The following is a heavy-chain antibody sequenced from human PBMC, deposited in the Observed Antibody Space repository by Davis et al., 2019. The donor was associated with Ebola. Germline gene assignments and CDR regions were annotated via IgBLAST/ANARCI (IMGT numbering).Heavy chain of an antibody. CDR1: GGSISSYY. Sequence: PSETLSLTCTVSGGSISSYYWSWIRQPVGKGLEWIGRIYTSGSTNYNPSLKSRVTMSVDRSKNQFSLKLSSVTAADTAVYYCARGGYCSGGSCLDYWGQGTLVTVSS. D-gene: IGHD2-15*01. V-gene: IGHV4-4*07. CDR2: IYTSGST. CDR3: ARGGYCSGGSCLDY. J-gene: IGHJ4*02.